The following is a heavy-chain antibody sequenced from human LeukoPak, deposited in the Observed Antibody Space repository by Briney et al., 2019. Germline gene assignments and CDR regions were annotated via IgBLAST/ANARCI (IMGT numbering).Heavy chain of an antibody. CDR1: GGTFISYA. D-gene: IGHD3-16*02. CDR3: ARTSYDYVWGSYRLFDY. V-gene: IGHV1-69*13. J-gene: IGHJ4*02. CDR2: IIPIFGTA. Sequence: GASVKVSCKASGGTFISYAISCVRQAPGQGLEWMGGIIPIFGTANYAQKFQGRVTITADESTSTAYMELSSLRSEDTAVYYCARTSYDYVWGSYRLFDYWGQGTLVTVSS.